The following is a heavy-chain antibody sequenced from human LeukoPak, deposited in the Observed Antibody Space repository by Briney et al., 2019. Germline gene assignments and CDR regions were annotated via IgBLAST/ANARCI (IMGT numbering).Heavy chain of an antibody. V-gene: IGHV4-59*08. CDR1: GGSISSFY. CDR2: IYYTGST. Sequence: SETLSLTCTVSGGSISSFYWSWIRQPPGKGLEWIGYIYYTGSTNYNPSLKSRVTISVDTSKNQFSLKLSSVTAADTAVYSCARFGHGGNSEFGDAFDIWGQGTMVTVSS. J-gene: IGHJ3*02. D-gene: IGHD4-23*01. CDR3: ARFGHGGNSEFGDAFDI.